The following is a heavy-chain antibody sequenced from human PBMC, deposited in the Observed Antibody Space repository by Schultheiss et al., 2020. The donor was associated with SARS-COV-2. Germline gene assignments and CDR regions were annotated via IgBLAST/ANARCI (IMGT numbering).Heavy chain of an antibody. V-gene: IGHV3-48*01. CDR1: GFTFSSYA. CDR3: GRSWSSGWLNPIHS. J-gene: IGHJ4*02. Sequence: GESLKISCAASGFTFSSYAMSWVRQAPGKGLEWVSYISSSSSTIYYADSVKGRFTISRDNAKNSLYLQMNSLRAEDTAVYYCGRSWSSGWLNPIHSWGQGRLVTVSS. CDR2: ISSSSSTI. D-gene: IGHD6-19*01.